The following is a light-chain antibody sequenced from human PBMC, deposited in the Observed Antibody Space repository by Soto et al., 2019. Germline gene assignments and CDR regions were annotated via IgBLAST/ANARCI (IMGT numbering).Light chain of an antibody. Sequence: QSALTQPRSGSGSPGQSVTISCTGTSSDVGGYNYVSWYQQHPGKAPKLMIYDVSKRPSGVPDRFSGSKSGNTASLTISGLQAEDEDDYYCCSYAGSYSYVFGTGTKLTVL. CDR1: SSDVGGYNY. CDR2: DVS. V-gene: IGLV2-11*01. J-gene: IGLJ1*01. CDR3: CSYAGSYSYV.